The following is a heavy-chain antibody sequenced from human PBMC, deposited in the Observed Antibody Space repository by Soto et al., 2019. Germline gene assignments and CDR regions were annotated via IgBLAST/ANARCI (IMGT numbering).Heavy chain of an antibody. V-gene: IGHV4-4*02. CDR2: IYHSGST. D-gene: IGHD3-22*01. CDR3: ARATYYYDSSGYRMGYYFDY. J-gene: IGHJ4*02. CDR1: GGSISSSNW. Sequence: PSETLSLTCAVSGGSISSSNWWSWVRQPPGKGLEWIGEIYHSGSTNYNPSLKSRVTISVDKSKNQFSLKLSSVTAADTAVYYCARATYYYDSSGYRMGYYFDYWGPGTLVTVSS.